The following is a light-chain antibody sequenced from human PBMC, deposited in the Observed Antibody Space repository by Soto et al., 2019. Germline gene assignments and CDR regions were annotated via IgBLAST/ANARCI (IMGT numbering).Light chain of an antibody. V-gene: IGKV3D-20*01. Sequence: EIVLTQSPATLSLSPGERATLSCGASQSVSSIYLAWYQQKPGLAPRLLIYDASSRATGIPDRFSGSGSGTDFTLTISGLEPEDFAVYYCQQYGSSPYTFGQGTKLEIK. CDR2: DAS. CDR3: QQYGSSPYT. J-gene: IGKJ2*01. CDR1: QSVSSIY.